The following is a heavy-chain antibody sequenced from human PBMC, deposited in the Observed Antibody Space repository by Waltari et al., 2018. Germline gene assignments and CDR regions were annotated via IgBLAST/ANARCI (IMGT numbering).Heavy chain of an antibody. CDR1: GGSISSHY. D-gene: IGHD3-3*01. Sequence: QVQLQESGPGLVKPSETLSLTCTVSGGSISSHYWSWIRQPPGKGLEWIGYIYYSGSTNYNPSLKSRVTISVDTSKNQFSLKLSSVTAADTAVYYCARVMDFGVVIPVSYYYYGMDVWGQGTTVTVSS. CDR2: IYYSGST. V-gene: IGHV4-59*11. CDR3: ARVMDFGVVIPVSYYYYGMDV. J-gene: IGHJ6*02.